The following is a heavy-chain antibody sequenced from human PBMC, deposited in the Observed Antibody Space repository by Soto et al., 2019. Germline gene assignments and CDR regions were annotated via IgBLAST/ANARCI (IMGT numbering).Heavy chain of an antibody. Sequence: QVQLQESGPGLVKPSQTLSLTCTVSGGSISSGGYYWSWIRQHPGKGLEWIGYIYYSWSTYYNPSLKSRVTISVDTSKNQFSLKLSSVTAADTAVYYCARTLGADSSGYYGSGCFDYWGQGTLVTVSS. CDR3: ARTLGADSSGYYGSGCFDY. CDR1: GGSISSGGYY. V-gene: IGHV4-31*03. D-gene: IGHD3-22*01. CDR2: IYYSWST. J-gene: IGHJ4*02.